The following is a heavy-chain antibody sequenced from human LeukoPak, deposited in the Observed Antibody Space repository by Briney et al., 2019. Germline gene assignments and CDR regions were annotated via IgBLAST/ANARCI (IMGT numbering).Heavy chain of an antibody. CDR3: ARELIVVVLEAFDT. CDR1: GGSFSGYY. CDR2: INYSGST. V-gene: IGHV4-34*01. Sequence: SETLSLTCAVYGGSFSGYYWSWIRQPPGKGLEWIGEINYSGSTNYNPSLKSRVTISVDTSKNQFSLKLSSVTAADTAVYYCARELIVVVLEAFDTWGQETMVTVSS. D-gene: IGHD3-22*01. J-gene: IGHJ3*02.